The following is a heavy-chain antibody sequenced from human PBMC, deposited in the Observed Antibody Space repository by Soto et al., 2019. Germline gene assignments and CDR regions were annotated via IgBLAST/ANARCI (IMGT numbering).Heavy chain of an antibody. Sequence: ASVKVSCKASGYTFTSYGISWVRQAPGQGLEWMGWISAYNGNTNYAQKLQGRVTMTTDTSTSTAYMELRSLRSDDTAVYYCARDSGIAAATYYFDCWGQGTLVTVSS. V-gene: IGHV1-18*01. D-gene: IGHD6-25*01. CDR3: ARDSGIAAATYYFDC. CDR2: ISAYNGNT. CDR1: GYTFTSYG. J-gene: IGHJ4*02.